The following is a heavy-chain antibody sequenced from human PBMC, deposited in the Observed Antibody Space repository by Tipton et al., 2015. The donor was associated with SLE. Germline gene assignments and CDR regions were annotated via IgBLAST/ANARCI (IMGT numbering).Heavy chain of an antibody. Sequence: SLRLSCAASGFTFSSYAMHWVRQAPGKGLEWVSSISSSSSYIYYADSVKGRFTISRDNAKNSLYLQMNSLRAEDTAVYYCARDGSDFWSGYYRDAFDIWGQGTMVTVSS. D-gene: IGHD3-3*01. V-gene: IGHV3-21*01. CDR1: GFTFSSYA. CDR2: ISSSSSYI. J-gene: IGHJ3*02. CDR3: ARDGSDFWSGYYRDAFDI.